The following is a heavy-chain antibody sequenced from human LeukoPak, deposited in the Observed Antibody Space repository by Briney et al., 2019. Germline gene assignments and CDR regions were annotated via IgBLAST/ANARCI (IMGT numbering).Heavy chain of an antibody. J-gene: IGHJ4*02. CDR1: GFTFSSYS. D-gene: IGHD3-3*01. CDR2: ISYDGSNK. CDR3: ARVNGFWSGYSRY. V-gene: IGHV3-30*03. Sequence: PGGSLRLSCAASGFTFSSYSMNWVRQAPGKGLEWVAVISYDGSNKYYADSVRGRFTISRDNSKNTLYLQMNSLRAEDTAVYYCARVNGFWSGYSRYWGQGTLVTVSS.